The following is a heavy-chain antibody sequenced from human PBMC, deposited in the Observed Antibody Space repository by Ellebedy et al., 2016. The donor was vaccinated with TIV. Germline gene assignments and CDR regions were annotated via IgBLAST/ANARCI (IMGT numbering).Heavy chain of an antibody. CDR2: MNPNSGNT. CDR3: ARGPLWVRYNWFDP. J-gene: IGHJ5*02. V-gene: IGHV1-8*01. CDR1: GYTFTSYD. D-gene: IGHD5-18*01. Sequence: ASVKVSXXASGYTFTSYDINWVRQATGQGLEWMGWMNPNSGNTGYAQKFQGRVTMTRNTSISTAYMELSSLRSEDTAVYYCARGPLWVRYNWFDPWGQGTLVTVSS.